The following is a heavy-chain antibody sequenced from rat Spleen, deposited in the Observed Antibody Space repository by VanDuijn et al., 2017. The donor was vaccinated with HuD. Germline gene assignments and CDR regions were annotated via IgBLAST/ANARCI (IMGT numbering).Heavy chain of an antibody. CDR1: GFTFNNYW. V-gene: IGHV5-31*01. J-gene: IGHJ3*01. D-gene: IGHD1-12*02. CDR2: ITNTGGST. Sequence: EVQLVESGGGLVQPGRSLKLSCVASGFTFNNYWMTWIRQAPGKGLEWVASITNTGGSTYYPDSVKGRFTISRDNAKSTLYLQMNSLRSEDTATYYCTRDKGDYYDGTYYRSFAYWGQGTLVTVSS. CDR3: TRDKGDYYDGTYYRSFAY.